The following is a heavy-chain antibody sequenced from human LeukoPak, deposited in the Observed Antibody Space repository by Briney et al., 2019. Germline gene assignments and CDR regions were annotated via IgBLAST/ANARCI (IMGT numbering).Heavy chain of an antibody. D-gene: IGHD3-10*01. Sequence: GGSLRLSCAASGFSFSNAWMSWVRQAPGKGLEWVGRIKSKTDGGTVVYAAPVKGRFTISRDDSKNTLYLQMNSLKTEDTAVYYCTTAPLYFGSGVDYWGQGTLVTVSS. V-gene: IGHV3-15*01. CDR3: TTAPLYFGSGVDY. CDR2: IKSKTDGGTV. CDR1: GFSFSNAW. J-gene: IGHJ4*02.